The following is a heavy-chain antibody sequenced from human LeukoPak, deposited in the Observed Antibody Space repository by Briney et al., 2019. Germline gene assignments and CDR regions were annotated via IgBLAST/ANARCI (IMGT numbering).Heavy chain of an antibody. CDR3: AGYGSGSYYKAFDF. Sequence: PSETLSLTCTVSGDSISSSYWSWIRQPPGKGLEWLGYVYYTGSSYYNPSLKSRATTSIDMSKNQFSLKLTSMTAADTAVYYCAGYGSGSYYKAFDFWGQGILATVSS. CDR1: GDSISSSY. D-gene: IGHD3-10*01. CDR2: VYYTGSS. V-gene: IGHV4-59*01. J-gene: IGHJ4*02.